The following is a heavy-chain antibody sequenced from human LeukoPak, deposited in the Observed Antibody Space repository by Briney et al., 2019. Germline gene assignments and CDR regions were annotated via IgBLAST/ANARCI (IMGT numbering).Heavy chain of an antibody. D-gene: IGHD2-15*01. J-gene: IGHJ4*02. CDR3: ARARRYLGYCSGGSCYGYFDY. V-gene: IGHV3-7*01. CDR2: IKQDGSEK. Sequence: PGGSLRLSCAASGFTFSSYWMSWVSQAPGKGLEWVDDIKQDGSEKYYVDSVKGRFTISRDNAKNSLYLQMNSLRAEDTAVYYCARARRYLGYCSGGSCYGYFDYWGQGTLVTVSS. CDR1: GFTFSSYW.